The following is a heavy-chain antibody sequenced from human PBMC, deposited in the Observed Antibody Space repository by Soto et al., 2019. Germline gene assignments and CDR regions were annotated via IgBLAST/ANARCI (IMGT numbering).Heavy chain of an antibody. V-gene: IGHV1-69*13. Sequence: SVKVSCKASGGTFSSYAISWVRQAPGQGLEWMGGIIPIFGTANYAQKFQGRVTITADESTSTAYMELSSLRSEDTAVYYRARSPPLKHIAALSYYYYYGMDVWGQGTTVTVSS. CDR1: GGTFSSYA. CDR3: ARSPPLKHIAALSYYYYYGMDV. J-gene: IGHJ6*02. D-gene: IGHD6-6*01. CDR2: IIPIFGTA.